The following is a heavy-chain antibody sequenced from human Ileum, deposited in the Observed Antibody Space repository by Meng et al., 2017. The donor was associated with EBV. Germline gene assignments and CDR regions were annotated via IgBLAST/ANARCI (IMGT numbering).Heavy chain of an antibody. CDR2: INHRGGA. CDR3: ASHPGGNSQYYSSGDDY. V-gene: IGHV4-34*01. J-gene: IGHJ4*02. CDR1: GGCFSGYY. D-gene: IGHD3-22*01. Sequence: QGHGPQWGAGLSKPSGPLSLTCAGYGGCFSGYYWSWFRQPPGKGLEWIGEINHRGGAFYNPSLKSRVTMSIDTSKNQFSLKLNSVTAADTAVYYCASHPGGNSQYYSSGDDYWGQGALVTVSS.